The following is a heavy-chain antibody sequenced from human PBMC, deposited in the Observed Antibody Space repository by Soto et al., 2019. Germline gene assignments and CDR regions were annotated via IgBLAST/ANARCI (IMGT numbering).Heavy chain of an antibody. CDR2: INHSGST. Sequence: QVQLQQWGAGLLKPSETLSLTCAVYGGSFSGYYWSWIRQPPGKGLEWIGEINHSGSTKYNPSLRSRVTISVDTSKNQFSLKLSSVTAADTAVYYCARANIVVVPAATSYYYYMDVWGKGTTVTVSS. J-gene: IGHJ6*03. CDR3: ARANIVVVPAATSYYYYMDV. D-gene: IGHD2-2*01. V-gene: IGHV4-34*01. CDR1: GGSFSGYY.